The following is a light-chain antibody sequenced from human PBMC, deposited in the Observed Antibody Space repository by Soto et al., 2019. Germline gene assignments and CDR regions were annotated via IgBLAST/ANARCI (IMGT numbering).Light chain of an antibody. CDR1: QSVSSY. CDR2: DAS. CDR3: QQRSNWPLA. V-gene: IGKV3-11*01. J-gene: IGKJ4*01. Sequence: EIVMTQSPATLSVSPGERATLSFWASQSVSSYLAWYQQKPGQAPRLLIYDASNRATGIPARFSGSGSGTDFTLTISSLEPEDFAVYYCQQRSNWPLAFGGGTKV.